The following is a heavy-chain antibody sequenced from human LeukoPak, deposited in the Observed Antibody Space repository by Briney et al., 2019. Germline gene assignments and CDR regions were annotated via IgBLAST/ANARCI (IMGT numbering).Heavy chain of an antibody. J-gene: IGHJ3*02. CDR3: ARDRDVDYGNDGFDI. CDR1: GFSFSTYE. CDR2: ISASGQTI. V-gene: IGHV3-48*03. D-gene: IGHD4/OR15-4a*01. Sequence: GSLRLSCAASGFSFSTYEFHWVRHAPGKGLEWVSYISASGQTIYYADSVRGRFTISRDNAKNSLYLQMNSLGAEDTAVYRCARDRDVDYGNDGFDIWGQGTTVTVSS.